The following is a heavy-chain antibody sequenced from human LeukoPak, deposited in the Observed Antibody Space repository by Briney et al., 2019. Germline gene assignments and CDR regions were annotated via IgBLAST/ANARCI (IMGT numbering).Heavy chain of an antibody. CDR2: IYYSGST. CDR3: ARSPLITFGGANYYFDY. CDR1: GGSISSNTYY. D-gene: IGHD3-16*01. J-gene: IGHJ4*02. V-gene: IGHV4-39*01. Sequence: PSETLSLTSTVSGGSISSNTYYWGWIRQPPGKGLEWIGSIYYSGSTYYNPSLKSRVTVSVDTSKNQFSLKLSSVTAADTAVYYCARSPLITFGGANYYFDYWGQGTLVTVSS.